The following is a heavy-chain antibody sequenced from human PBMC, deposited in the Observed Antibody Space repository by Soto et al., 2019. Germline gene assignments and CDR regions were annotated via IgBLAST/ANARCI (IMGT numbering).Heavy chain of an antibody. CDR2: IIPVFETE. Sequence: QVQLVQSGAEVKQPGSSVKVSCKTSGGTFSSDAISWVRQAPGQGLEWVGGIIPVFETENNAQKFQARVTVTADESTSTVYMVLRSLTSDDTAVYYCAKESPLSDGFNGYSRIFDSWGQGTLVTVTS. V-gene: IGHV1-69*01. CDR3: AKESPLSDGFNGYSRIFDS. J-gene: IGHJ5*01. CDR1: GGTFSSDA. D-gene: IGHD5-18*01.